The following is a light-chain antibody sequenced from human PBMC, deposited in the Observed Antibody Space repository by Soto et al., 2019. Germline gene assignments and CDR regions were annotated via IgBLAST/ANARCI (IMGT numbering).Light chain of an antibody. J-gene: IGLJ2*01. CDR1: SSDVGGYNF. CDR2: EVS. Sequence: QSALTQPASVSGSPGQSITISCTGTSSDVGGYNFVSWYQQHPDKAPKLMIYEVSKRPSGVPDRFSGSKSGNTASLTVSGLQAEDEADYYCCSYAGSNSLGVIFGGGTKLTVL. CDR3: CSYAGSNSLGVI. V-gene: IGLV2-8*01.